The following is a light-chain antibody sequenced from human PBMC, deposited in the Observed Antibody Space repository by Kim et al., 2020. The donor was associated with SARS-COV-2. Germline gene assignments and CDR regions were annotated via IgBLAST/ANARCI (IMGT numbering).Light chain of an antibody. J-gene: IGKJ1*01. CDR1: QSISNF. CDR2: GAS. CDR3: QQSYGTPPT. Sequence: SASVGDRVTITCRASQSISNFFNWYQQKPGEAPTLLIYGASRLQSGVPSRFSGSGSGTDFTLTISSLQPEDSATYYCQQSYGTPPTFGQGTKVDIK. V-gene: IGKV1-39*01.